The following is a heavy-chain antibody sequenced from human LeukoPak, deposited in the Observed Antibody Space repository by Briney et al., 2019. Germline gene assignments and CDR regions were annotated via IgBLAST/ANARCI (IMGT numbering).Heavy chain of an antibody. CDR3: ARVLTYCGGDCYDSLYPFDF. CDR2: ISGSGANT. D-gene: IGHD2-21*01. CDR1: GFTSNTYA. Sequence: GGSLRLSCAASGFTSNTYAMSWVRQAPGKGLEWVSAISGSGANTYYADSVKGRLTISRDHSKRTMYLQINSLRAEDTAVYHCARVLTYCGGDCYDSLYPFDFWGQGTLVTVSS. V-gene: IGHV3-23*01. J-gene: IGHJ4*02.